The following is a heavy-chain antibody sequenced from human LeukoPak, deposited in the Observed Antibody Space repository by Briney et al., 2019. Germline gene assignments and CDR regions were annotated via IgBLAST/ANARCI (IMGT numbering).Heavy chain of an antibody. CDR2: IYPGDSDT. CDR3: ATGDTIPFDY. D-gene: IGHD3-3*01. CDR1: GYRFATYW. J-gene: IGHJ4*02. Sequence: PGESLKISCKGSGYRFATYWLGWVRQMPGKGLEWMGIIYPGDSDTRYSPSLQGQVTISADKSIGTAYLQWSSLKASDTAMYYCATGDTIPFDYWGQGTLVTVSS. V-gene: IGHV5-51*01.